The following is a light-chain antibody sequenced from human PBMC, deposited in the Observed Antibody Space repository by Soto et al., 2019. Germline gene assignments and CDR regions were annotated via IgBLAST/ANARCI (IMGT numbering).Light chain of an antibody. V-gene: IGKV1-5*02. CDR1: QSISSW. CDR2: DAS. CDR3: QQYNNYWT. J-gene: IGKJ1*01. Sequence: DIQMTQSPSTLSASVGDRVTIICRASQSISSWLAWYQQKPGKAPKLLIYDASSLESGVPSRFSGSGSATEFTLTISSLQPDDFATYYCQQYNNYWTFGQGTRVEIK.